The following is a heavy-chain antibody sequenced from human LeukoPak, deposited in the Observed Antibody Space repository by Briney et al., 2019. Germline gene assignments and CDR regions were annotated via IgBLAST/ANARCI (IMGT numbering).Heavy chain of an antibody. D-gene: IGHD3-10*01. Sequence: ASVKVSCKASGYTFTGYYMHWVRQAPGQGLEWMGWINPNSGGTNYARKFQGRVTMTRDTSISTAYMELSRLRSDGTAVYYCARVPHYGFFDYWGQGTLVTVSS. CDR1: GYTFTGYY. J-gene: IGHJ4*02. CDR2: INPNSGGT. CDR3: ARVPHYGFFDY. V-gene: IGHV1-2*02.